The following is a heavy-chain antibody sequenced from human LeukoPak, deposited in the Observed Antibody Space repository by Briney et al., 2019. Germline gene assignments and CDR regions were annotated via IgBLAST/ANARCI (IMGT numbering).Heavy chain of an antibody. Sequence: SETLSLTCTVSGGSISSSTYYWGWIRQPPGKGLEWVGNVYYSGSTNYNPSLKSRVTISVDTSKNQFSLKLSSVTAADTAVYYCARGRRICYFDYWGQGTLVTVSS. D-gene: IGHD2/OR15-2a*01. V-gene: IGHV4-39*07. J-gene: IGHJ4*02. CDR2: VYYSGST. CDR3: ARGRRICYFDY. CDR1: GGSISSSTYY.